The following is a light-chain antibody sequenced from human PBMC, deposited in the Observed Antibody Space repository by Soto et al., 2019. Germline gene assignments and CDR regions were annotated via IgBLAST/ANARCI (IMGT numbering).Light chain of an antibody. CDR3: QQGHNWPLT. CDR1: QSISTE. V-gene: IGKV3-15*01. J-gene: IGKJ2*01. CDR2: SAS. Sequence: EIVMTQSPATLSVSPGERATLSCRASQSISTELAWYQQKPGQPPRLLIYSASTRATGVTARFTGSGSGSAFTLTISGLQAEDFAVYYCQQGHNWPLTFGQGTRLEI.